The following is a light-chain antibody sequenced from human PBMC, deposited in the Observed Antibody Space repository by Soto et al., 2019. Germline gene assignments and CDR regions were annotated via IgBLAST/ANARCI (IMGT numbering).Light chain of an antibody. Sequence: HSALTQPASVSGSPGQSITIPCTGTSSDVGGYNYVSWYQQHPGKAPKLMIYDVSNRPSGVSNRFSGSKSGNTASLTISGLQAEDEADYYCSSYTSSSTLLYVFGTGTKLTVL. V-gene: IGLV2-14*01. CDR2: DVS. CDR1: SSDVGGYNY. J-gene: IGLJ1*01. CDR3: SSYTSSSTLLYV.